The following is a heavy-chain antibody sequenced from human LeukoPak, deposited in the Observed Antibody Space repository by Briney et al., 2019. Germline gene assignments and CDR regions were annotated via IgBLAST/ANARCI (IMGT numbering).Heavy chain of an antibody. V-gene: IGHV3-48*03. J-gene: IGHJ4*02. D-gene: IGHD6-19*01. Sequence: PGGSLRLSCAASGFTFSSYEMNWVRQAPGKGLEWVSYISSSGTTIKYADSVKGRFTISRDNAKNSLFLQMNSLRGEDTAVYYCARAPTFSGWFDYWGQGTLVTVSS. CDR2: ISSSGTTI. CDR3: ARAPTFSGWFDY. CDR1: GFTFSSYE.